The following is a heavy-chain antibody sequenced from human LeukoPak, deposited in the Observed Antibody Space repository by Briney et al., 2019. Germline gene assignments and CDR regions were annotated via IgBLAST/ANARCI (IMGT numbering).Heavy chain of an antibody. CDR1: GFTFSSYG. CDR3: AKDNKGGSNRGTLDY. V-gene: IGHV3-33*06. D-gene: IGHD7-27*01. Sequence: GGSLRLSCAASGFTFSSYGMYWVRQAPGKGLEWVAVIWYDGSSKYYADSVKGRFTISRDNSKNTLYLQMNSLRAEDTAVYYCAKDNKGGSNRGTLDYWGQGTLVTVSS. CDR2: IWYDGSSK. J-gene: IGHJ4*02.